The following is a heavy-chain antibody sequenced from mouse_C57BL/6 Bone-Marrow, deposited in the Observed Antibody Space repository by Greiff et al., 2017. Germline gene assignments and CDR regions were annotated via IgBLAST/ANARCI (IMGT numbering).Heavy chain of an antibody. Sequence: VQLQQSGPGLVQPSQSLSITCTVSGFSLTSYGVHWVRQSPGKGLEWLGVIWSGGSTDYNAAFISRLSISKDNSKSKVFFKMNSLQADDTAIYYCARKILGRCYYAMDYWGQGTSVTVSS. D-gene: IGHD4-1*01. CDR3: ARKILGRCYYAMDY. CDR1: GFSLTSYG. J-gene: IGHJ4*01. V-gene: IGHV2-2*01. CDR2: IWSGGST.